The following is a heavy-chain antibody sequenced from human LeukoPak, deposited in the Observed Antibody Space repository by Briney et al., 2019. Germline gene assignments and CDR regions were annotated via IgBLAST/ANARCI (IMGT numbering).Heavy chain of an antibody. Sequence: GGSLRLSCAASGFTVSGNYMTWVRQAPGKGLEWVSVIYSGGSTYYADSVKGRFTISRDNSKNTLYLQMNSLRAEDTAVYYCAKVLGQYYYYYMDVWGKGTTVTVSS. D-gene: IGHD3-16*01. J-gene: IGHJ6*03. CDR1: GFTVSGNY. CDR2: IYSGGST. V-gene: IGHV3-53*01. CDR3: AKVLGQYYYYYMDV.